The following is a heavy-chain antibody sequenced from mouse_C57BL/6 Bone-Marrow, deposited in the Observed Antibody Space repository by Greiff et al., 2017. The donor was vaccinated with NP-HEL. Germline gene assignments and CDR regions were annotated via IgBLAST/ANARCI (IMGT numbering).Heavy chain of an antibody. Sequence: VHVKQSGPELVKPGASVKISCKASGYTFTDYYMNWVKQSHGKSLEWIGDINPNNGGTSYNQKFKGKATLTVDKSSSTAYMELRSLTSEDSAVYYCARLVVATEGAMDYWGQGTSVTVSS. J-gene: IGHJ4*01. V-gene: IGHV1-26*01. CDR1: GYTFTDYY. CDR2: INPNNGGT. CDR3: ARLVVATEGAMDY. D-gene: IGHD1-1*01.